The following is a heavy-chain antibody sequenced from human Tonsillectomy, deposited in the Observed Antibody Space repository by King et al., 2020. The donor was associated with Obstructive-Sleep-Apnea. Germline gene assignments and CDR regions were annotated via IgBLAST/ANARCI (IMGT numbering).Heavy chain of an antibody. CDR1: DGSISNYY. V-gene: IGHV4-59*01. CDR2: IYYSGST. Sequence: VQLQESGPGLVKPSETLSLTCTVSDGSISNYYWTWIRQHPGKGLEWIGYIYYSGSTNCNPSLKSRVTLSVDTSKNQLSLNLTPVTAADTAVYYVARGVPRSKLESGWAPFDIWGQGTMVTVSS. CDR3: ARGVPRSKLESGWAPFDI. J-gene: IGHJ3*02. D-gene: IGHD6-19*01.